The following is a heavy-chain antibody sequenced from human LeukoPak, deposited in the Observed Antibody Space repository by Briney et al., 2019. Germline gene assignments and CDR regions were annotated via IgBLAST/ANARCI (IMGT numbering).Heavy chain of an antibody. V-gene: IGHV1-2*04. CDR1: GYTFTGYY. Sequence: ASVKVSCKASGYTFTGYYMHWVRQAPGQGLEWMGWINPNSGGTNYAQKFQGWVTMTRDTSISTAYMELSRLRSDDTAVYYCARSGVIPYYYGMDVWGQGTTVTVSS. CDR3: ARSGVIPYYYGMDV. CDR2: INPNSGGT. D-gene: IGHD3-16*02. J-gene: IGHJ6*02.